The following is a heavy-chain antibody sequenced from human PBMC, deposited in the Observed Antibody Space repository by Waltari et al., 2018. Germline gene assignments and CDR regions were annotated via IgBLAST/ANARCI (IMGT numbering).Heavy chain of an antibody. CDR2: IIPIFGTA. Sequence: QVQMVQSGAGVKKPGSSGKVSGRASGGNFSSNGTSWVRQAPGQGLEWMGGIIPIFGTANYAQKFQGRVTITADESTSTAYMELSSLRSEDTAVYYCAREVAAAGRGKEFDPWGQGTLVTVSS. D-gene: IGHD6-13*01. V-gene: IGHV1-69*01. CDR3: AREVAAAGRGKEFDP. J-gene: IGHJ5*02. CDR1: GGNFSSNG.